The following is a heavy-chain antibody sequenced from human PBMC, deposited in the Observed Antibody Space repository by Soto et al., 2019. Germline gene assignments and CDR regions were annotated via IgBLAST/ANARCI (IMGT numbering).Heavy chain of an antibody. D-gene: IGHD2-21*02. V-gene: IGHV3-23*01. Sequence: EVPLLESGGGLVQPGGSLRLSCVASGFTLSIYAMSWVRQAPGKGLGWVSGISGSGGSTYYADSVKGRFTISRDNSKITLYLQMNSLRAEDTAVYYCAKGAPGCGGDCYSVWGQGTLVTVSS. CDR1: GFTLSIYA. CDR2: ISGSGGST. J-gene: IGHJ4*02. CDR3: AKGAPGCGGDCYSV.